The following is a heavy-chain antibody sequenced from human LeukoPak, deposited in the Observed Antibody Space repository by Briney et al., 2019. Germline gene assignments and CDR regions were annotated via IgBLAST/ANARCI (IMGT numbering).Heavy chain of an antibody. J-gene: IGHJ4*02. D-gene: IGHD6-6*01. Sequence: SETLSLTCAVYGGSFSGYYWSWIRQPPGKGLEWIGEINHSGSTNYNPSLKSRVTISVDTSKNQFSLKLSSVTAADTAVYYCAIEYSSSSSFDYWGQGTLVTVSS. CDR1: GGSFSGYY. CDR3: AIEYSSSSSFDY. CDR2: INHSGST. V-gene: IGHV4-34*01.